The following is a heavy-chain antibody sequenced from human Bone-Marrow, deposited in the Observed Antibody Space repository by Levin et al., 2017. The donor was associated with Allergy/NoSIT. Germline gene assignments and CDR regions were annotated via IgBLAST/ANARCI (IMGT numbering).Heavy chain of an antibody. D-gene: IGHD2-2*01. CDR2: ISYDGSNR. V-gene: IGHV3-30*18. CDR1: GFTFRSYG. J-gene: IGHJ4*02. CDR3: AKGGSTSCYSVHDY. Sequence: PGGSLRLSCAASGFTFRSYGMHWVRQAPGKGLEWVAVISYDGSNRYYADSVKGRFTISRDNSKNTLYLQMNSLRAEDTAVYYCAKGGSTSCYSVHDYWGQGTLVTVSS.